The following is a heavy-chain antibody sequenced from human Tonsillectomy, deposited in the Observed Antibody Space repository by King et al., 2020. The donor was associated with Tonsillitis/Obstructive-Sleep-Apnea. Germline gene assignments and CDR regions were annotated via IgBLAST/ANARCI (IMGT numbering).Heavy chain of an antibody. CDR2: IYPGDSDT. D-gene: IGHD2-2*01. Sequence: QLVQSGAEVKKPGESLKISCKGSGYSFTSYWIGWLLQMPGKGLEWLGIIYPGDSDTRYSPSFQGQVTIPAYKSISTAYLPWSSLKASDTAMYYCARHKKDCSSTSCYLSFFDYWGQGTLVTVSS. V-gene: IGHV5-51*01. CDR1: GYSFTSYW. CDR3: ARHKKDCSSTSCYLSFFDY. J-gene: IGHJ4*02.